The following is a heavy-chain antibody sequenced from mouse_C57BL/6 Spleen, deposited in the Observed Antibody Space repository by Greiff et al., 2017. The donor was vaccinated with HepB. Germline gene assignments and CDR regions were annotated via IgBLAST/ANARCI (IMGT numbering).Heavy chain of an antibody. D-gene: IGHD1-1*01. CDR3: ARDYDYAMDY. V-gene: IGHV1-82*01. Sequence: VQLQQSGPELVKPGASVKISCKASGYAFSSSWMNWVKQRPGKGLEWIGRIYPGDGDTNYNGKFKGKATLTADKSSSTAYMQLSSLTYEDSAVYFCARDYDYAMDYWGQGTSVTVSS. J-gene: IGHJ4*01. CDR1: GYAFSSSW. CDR2: IYPGDGDT.